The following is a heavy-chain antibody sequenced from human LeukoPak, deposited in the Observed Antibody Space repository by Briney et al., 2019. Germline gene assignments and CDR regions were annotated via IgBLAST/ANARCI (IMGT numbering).Heavy chain of an antibody. CDR1: GASISTSY. Sequence: ETLSLTCTVSGASISTSYWYWIRQPPGKGLEWIGYIHYSGDINYNPSLKSRVTISAYTSKKQLSLKLSSVTAADTAVYYCARVGCSGGSCYPDYWGQGTLVTVSS. V-gene: IGHV4-59*01. CDR3: ARVGCSGGSCYPDY. D-gene: IGHD2-15*01. J-gene: IGHJ4*02. CDR2: IHYSGDI.